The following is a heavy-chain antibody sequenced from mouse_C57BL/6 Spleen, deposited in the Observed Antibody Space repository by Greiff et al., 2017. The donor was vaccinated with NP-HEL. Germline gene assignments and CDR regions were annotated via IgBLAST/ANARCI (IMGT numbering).Heavy chain of an antibody. CDR1: GYAFTNYL. D-gene: IGHD2-14*01. CDR2: INPGSGGT. Sequence: VKLQESGAELVRPGTSVKVSCKASGYAFTNYLIEWVKQRPGQGLEWIGVINPGSGGTNYNEKFKGKATLTADKSSSTAYMQLSSLTSEDSAVYFCARRYPFAYWGQGTLVTVSA. J-gene: IGHJ3*01. CDR3: ARRYPFAY. V-gene: IGHV1-54*01.